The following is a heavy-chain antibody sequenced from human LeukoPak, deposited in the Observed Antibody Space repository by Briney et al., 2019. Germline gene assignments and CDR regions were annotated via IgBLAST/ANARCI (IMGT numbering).Heavy chain of an antibody. D-gene: IGHD1-14*01. Sequence: ASVKVSCKASGYTFTSYDINWVRRATGQGLEWMGWMNPNSANTGYAQKFQGRVTMTRNTSISTAYMELSSLRSEDTAVYYCARGLRYYYMDVWGKGTTVTISS. J-gene: IGHJ6*03. CDR1: GYTFTSYD. CDR3: ARGLRYYYMDV. V-gene: IGHV1-8*01. CDR2: MNPNSANT.